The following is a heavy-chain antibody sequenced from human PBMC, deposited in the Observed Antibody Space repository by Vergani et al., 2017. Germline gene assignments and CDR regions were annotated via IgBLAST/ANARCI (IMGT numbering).Heavy chain of an antibody. CDR3: ASRALDYADYERALYYYYYGMDV. CDR2: IIPIPGLA. V-gene: IGHV1-69*04. J-gene: IGHJ6*02. Sequence: QVQLVQSGAEVKKPGSSVKVSCKASGGTFSSYAISWVRHAPGQGLEWMGRIIPIPGLANYAQMFQCRVTINADKSTSTAYMVLSNLGSNDTAVYYCASRALDYADYERALYYYYYGMDVWGQGTTVTVS. CDR1: GGTFSSYA. D-gene: IGHD4-17*01.